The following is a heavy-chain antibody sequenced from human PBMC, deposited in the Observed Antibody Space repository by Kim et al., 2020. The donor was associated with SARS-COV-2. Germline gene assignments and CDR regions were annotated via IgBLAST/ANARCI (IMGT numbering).Heavy chain of an antibody. J-gene: IGHJ4*02. D-gene: IGHD3-3*01. CDR3: ARVYDFWSGLDY. V-gene: IGHV5-51*01. Sequence: RYSPSFQGQDTISADKSISTAYLQWSSLKASDTAMYYCARVYDFWSGLDYWGQGTLVTVSS.